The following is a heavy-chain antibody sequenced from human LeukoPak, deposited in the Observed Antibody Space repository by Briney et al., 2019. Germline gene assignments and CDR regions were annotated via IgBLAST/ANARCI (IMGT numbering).Heavy chain of an antibody. CDR3: AGHDGDDYNFDALDI. J-gene: IGHJ3*02. D-gene: IGHD5-24*01. V-gene: IGHV5-51*01. CDR1: GYSFTSYW. CDR2: IYPGDSDT. Sequence: GESLKISCKGSGYSFTSYWIGWARQMPGKGLEWMGIIYPGDSDTRYSPSFQGQVTISADKSISTAYLQWSSLKASDTAMYYCAGHDGDDYNFDALDIWGQGTMVTVSS.